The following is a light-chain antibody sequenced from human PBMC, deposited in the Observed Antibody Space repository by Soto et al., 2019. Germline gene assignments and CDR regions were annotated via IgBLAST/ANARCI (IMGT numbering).Light chain of an antibody. V-gene: IGLV1-51*01. J-gene: IGLJ1*01. Sequence: QSVLTQPPSVSAAPGQKVTISCSGSSFNIGSNYVSWYQQLPGTAPKLLIYDNNERPSGIPDRFSGSKSGTSATLGITGLQTGDEADYYCSTWDNSLSAGLFGTGTKVTVL. CDR2: DNN. CDR3: STWDNSLSAGL. CDR1: SFNIGSNY.